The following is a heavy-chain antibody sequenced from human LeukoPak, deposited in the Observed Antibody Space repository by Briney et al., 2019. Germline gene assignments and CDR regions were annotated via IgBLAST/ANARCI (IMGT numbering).Heavy chain of an antibody. CDR2: IYTSGST. CDR1: GGSISSGSYY. Sequence: SQTLSLTCTVSGGSISSGSYYWSWIRQPAGKGLEWIGRIYTSGSTNYNPSLKRRVNISVDTSKNQFSLKLSSVTAADTAVYYCARDHYYDSSGYYVGLGFDYWGQGTLVTVSS. D-gene: IGHD3-22*01. J-gene: IGHJ4*02. CDR3: ARDHYYDSSGYYVGLGFDY. V-gene: IGHV4-61*02.